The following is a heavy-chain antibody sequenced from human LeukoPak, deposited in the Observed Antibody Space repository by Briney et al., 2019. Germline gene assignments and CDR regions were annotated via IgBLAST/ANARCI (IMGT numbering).Heavy chain of an antibody. CDR1: GFTYSDYA. CDR2: IRGSGGSI. D-gene: IGHD2/OR15-2a*01. Sequence: GGSLRLSCAASGFTYSDYAMSWVRQPPAKGLDGVLYIRGSGGSIYYADCVKGRFTISRDNSKNTLFLQMDSLSAEDTAVYYCAKDLSRAWFDYWGQGTLVTVSS. CDR3: AKDLSRAWFDY. V-gene: IGHV3-23*01. J-gene: IGHJ4*02.